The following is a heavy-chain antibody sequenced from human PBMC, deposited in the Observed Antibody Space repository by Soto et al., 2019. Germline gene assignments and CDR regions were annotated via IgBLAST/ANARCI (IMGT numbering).Heavy chain of an antibody. CDR2: INPNSGGT. CDR3: ARGITMVRGVITYYYYGMDV. J-gene: IGHJ6*02. Sequence: QVQLVQSGAEVKKPGASVKVSCKASGYTFTGYYMHWVRQAPGQGLEWMGWINPNSGGTNYAQKFQGRVTMTRDTSISTAYMELSRLRSDDTAMYYCARGITMVRGVITYYYYGMDVWGQGTTVTVSS. CDR1: GYTFTGYY. D-gene: IGHD3-10*01. V-gene: IGHV1-2*02.